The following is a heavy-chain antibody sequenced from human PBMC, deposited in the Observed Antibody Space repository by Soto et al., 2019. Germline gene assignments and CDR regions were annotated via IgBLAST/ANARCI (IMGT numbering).Heavy chain of an antibody. D-gene: IGHD3-10*01. J-gene: IGHJ4*02. CDR1: GFTFSSYW. CDR3: AREPAVWFGELLGLIDY. Sequence: GGSLRLSCAASGFTFSSYWMSWVRQAPGKGLEWVSYINQNSSEKYYVDSVKGRFTISRDNAKNSLYLQMNSLRAEDTAVYYCAREPAVWFGELLGLIDYWGQGTLVTVSS. V-gene: IGHV3-7*01. CDR2: INQNSSEK.